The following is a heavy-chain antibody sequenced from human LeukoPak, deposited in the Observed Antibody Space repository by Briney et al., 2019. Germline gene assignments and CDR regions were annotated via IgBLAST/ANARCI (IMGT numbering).Heavy chain of an antibody. J-gene: IGHJ3*02. CDR3: ARVVTWMEKAFDI. CDR2: INQDGSEK. D-gene: IGHD5-12*01. V-gene: IGHV3-7*04. Sequence: GGSLRLSCEASGFPFSSYWMTWVRQAPGKGLEWVANINQDGSEKYYVGSVRGRFTISRDNAKNSLFLQMNSLRAEDTAVYFCARVVTWMEKAFDIWGRGTGVTVSS. CDR1: GFPFSSYW.